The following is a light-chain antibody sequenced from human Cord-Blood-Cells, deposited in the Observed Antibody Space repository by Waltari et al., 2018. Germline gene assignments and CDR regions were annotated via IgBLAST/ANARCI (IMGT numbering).Light chain of an antibody. CDR1: SSHVGGYNA. J-gene: IGLJ1*01. CDR2: DVS. CDR3: SSYTSSSTLVV. Sequence: QSALTQPASVSGSPRQSITIACTGPSSHVGGYNAFSWYQQHPGKAPKLMIYDVSNRPSGVSNRFSGSKSGNTASLTISGLQAEDEADYYCSSYTSSSTLVVFGTGTKVTVL. V-gene: IGLV2-14*01.